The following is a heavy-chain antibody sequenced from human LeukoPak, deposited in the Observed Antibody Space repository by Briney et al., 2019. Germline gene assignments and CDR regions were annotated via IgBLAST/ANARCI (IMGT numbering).Heavy chain of an antibody. CDR2: IYSGGST. CDR1: GFTVSSNY. J-gene: IGHJ5*02. D-gene: IGHD1-26*01. V-gene: IGHV3-53*01. CDR3: AKDLGRATTGWFDP. Sequence: GGSLRLSCTDSGFTVSSNYMRWVRQAPGKGLEWVSVIYSGGSTHYADSVKGRFPISRDNSKNTLYLQMNSLRAEDTAVYYCAKDLGRATTGWFDPWGQGTLVTVSS.